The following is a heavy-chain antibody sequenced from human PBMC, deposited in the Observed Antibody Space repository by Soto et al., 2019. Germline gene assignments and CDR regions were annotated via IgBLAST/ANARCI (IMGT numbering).Heavy chain of an antibody. CDR2: ISAYNGNT. Sequence: ASVKVSCKASGYTFTSYGISWARQAPGQGLEWMGWISAYNGNTNYAQKIQGRVTMTTDTSTSTAYMELRSLRSDDTAVYYCARAVDYYDSSGYYTHEYFQHWGQGTLVTVSS. CDR3: ARAVDYYDSSGYYTHEYFQH. V-gene: IGHV1-18*01. D-gene: IGHD3-22*01. CDR1: GYTFTSYG. J-gene: IGHJ1*01.